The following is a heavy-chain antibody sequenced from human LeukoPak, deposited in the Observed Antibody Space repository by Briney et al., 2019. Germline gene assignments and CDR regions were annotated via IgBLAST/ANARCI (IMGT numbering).Heavy chain of an antibody. D-gene: IGHD6-13*01. CDR2: ISYRSSDI. CDR3: ARVYSSSWYSGYLYMDV. V-gene: IGHV3-21*01. J-gene: IGHJ6*03. CDR1: GFTLSSYN. Sequence: GGSLRLSCEGSGFTLSSYNMKWVRQAPGKGLEWVSSISYRSSDIEYADSVKGRFTISRDNAKQSLYLQMSGLRAEDTAVYYCARVYSSSWYSGYLYMDVWGKGTTVTVSS.